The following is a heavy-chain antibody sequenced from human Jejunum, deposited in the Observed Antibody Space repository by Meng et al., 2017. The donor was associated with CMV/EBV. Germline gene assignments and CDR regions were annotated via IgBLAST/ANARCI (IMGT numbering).Heavy chain of an antibody. Sequence: GYISSGDYYWSWIRQPPGKGLEWVAYIYYRGSTYYNPSLKSRLTISVDASKNHFSLNLSSVTAADTAVYYCARVPSSSGCNWFDPWGQGILVTVSS. V-gene: IGHV4-30-4*08. CDR2: IYYRGST. CDR3: ARVPSSSGCNWFDP. J-gene: IGHJ5*02. CDR1: GYISSGDYY. D-gene: IGHD6-6*01.